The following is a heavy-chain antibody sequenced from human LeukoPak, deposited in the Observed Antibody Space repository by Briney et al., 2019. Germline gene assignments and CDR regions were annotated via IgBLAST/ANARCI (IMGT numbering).Heavy chain of an antibody. CDR2: ISAYNGNT. V-gene: IGHV1-18*01. D-gene: IGHD3-10*01. CDR3: ARGLYYYGSGSHNWFDP. J-gene: IGHJ5*02. CDR1: GYXFTSYD. Sequence: ASVKVSCRASGYXFTSYDISWVRQAPGQGLEWMGWISAYNGNTNYAQKLQGRVTMTTDTSTSTAYMELTSLRSDDTAVYYCARGLYYYGSGSHNWFDPWGQGTLVTVSS.